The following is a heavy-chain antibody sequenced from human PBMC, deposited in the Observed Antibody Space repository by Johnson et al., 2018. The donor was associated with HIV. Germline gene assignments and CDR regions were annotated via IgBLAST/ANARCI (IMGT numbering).Heavy chain of an antibody. D-gene: IGHD2-15*01. CDR1: GFIFSSYV. J-gene: IGHJ3*02. V-gene: IGHV3-30*18. CDR2: ISYDGSNK. Sequence: QVQLVESGGGVVQPGRSLRLSCAASGFIFSSYVMHWVRQAPGKGLEWVAVISYDGSNKYYADSVKGRFTISRDNSKTTLDLQMNSLRPEDTAVYYCAKEQGGFHIWGQGTPVSVSS. CDR3: AKEQGGFHI.